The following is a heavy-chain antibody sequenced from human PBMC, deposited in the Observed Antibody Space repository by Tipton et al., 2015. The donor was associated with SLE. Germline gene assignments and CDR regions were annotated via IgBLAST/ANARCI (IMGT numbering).Heavy chain of an antibody. J-gene: IGHJ4*02. CDR1: GFTFRSYW. Sequence: SLRLSCVASGFTFRSYWMIWVRQAPGKGLEGVANMKQDGSEIYYVDSVKGRFTISRDNAKNSVYLQMNSLRAEDTAVYYCARGGLAPGEYWGQGTLVTVSS. D-gene: IGHD7-27*01. V-gene: IGHV3-7*01. CDR3: ARGGLAPGEY. CDR2: MKQDGSEI.